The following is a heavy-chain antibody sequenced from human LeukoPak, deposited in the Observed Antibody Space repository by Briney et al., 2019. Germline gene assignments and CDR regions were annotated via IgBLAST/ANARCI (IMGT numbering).Heavy chain of an antibody. Sequence: PGGSLRLSCAASRFTISSYSMSWVRQAPGKGLEWVSCITSSSSYINNADSVKGRFTISRDNAKNSLYLQMNSLRAEDTAVYYCARDPLSIARYCDHWGQGTLVTVSS. J-gene: IGHJ4*02. V-gene: IGHV3-21*01. CDR3: ARDPLSIARYCDH. CDR1: RFTISSYS. CDR2: ITSSSSYI. D-gene: IGHD6-6*01.